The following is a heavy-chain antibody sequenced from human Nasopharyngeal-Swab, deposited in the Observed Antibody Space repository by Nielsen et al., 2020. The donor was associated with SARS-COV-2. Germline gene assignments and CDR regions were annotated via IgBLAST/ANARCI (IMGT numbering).Heavy chain of an antibody. CDR1: GFTFSSYA. CDR2: ISGSGGST. J-gene: IGHJ6*03. V-gene: IGHV3-23*01. CDR3: ANHRDYGETYYYMDV. D-gene: IGHD4-17*01. Sequence: GRSLRLSCAASGFTFSSYAMSWARQAPGKGLEWVSAISGSGGSTYYADSVKGRFTISRDNSKNTLYLQMNSLRAEDTAVYYCANHRDYGETYYYMDVWGKGTTVTVSS.